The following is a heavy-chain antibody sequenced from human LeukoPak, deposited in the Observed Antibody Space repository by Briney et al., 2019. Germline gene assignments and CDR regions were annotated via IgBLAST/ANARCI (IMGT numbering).Heavy chain of an antibody. Sequence: SETLSLTCAVYGGSLSGYYWSWIRQPPGKGLEWIGEINHSGSTNYNPSLKSRVTISVDTSKNQFSLKLSSVTAADTAVYYCARAGCPYGMDVWGQGPTVTVSS. V-gene: IGHV4-34*01. CDR3: ARAGCPYGMDV. CDR1: GGSLSGYY. CDR2: INHSGST. D-gene: IGHD4/OR15-4a*01. J-gene: IGHJ6*02.